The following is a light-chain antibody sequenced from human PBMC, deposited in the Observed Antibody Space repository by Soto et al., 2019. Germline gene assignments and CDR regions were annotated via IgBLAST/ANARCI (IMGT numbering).Light chain of an antibody. V-gene: IGKV3-11*01. CDR1: QSISNY. Sequence: IVLTQSPATLSLSPGERATLSCRASQSISNYLAWYQQKPGQAPRLPIYDASNRATGIPARFSGSGSGTDFTLTISSLEPEDFAVYYCHQYNSWPRGTFGPGTKVEIK. CDR3: HQYNSWPRGT. J-gene: IGKJ3*01. CDR2: DAS.